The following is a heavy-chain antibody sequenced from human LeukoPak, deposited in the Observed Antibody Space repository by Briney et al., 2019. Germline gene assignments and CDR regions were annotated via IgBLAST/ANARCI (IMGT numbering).Heavy chain of an antibody. J-gene: IGHJ3*02. D-gene: IGHD5-12*01. Sequence: PGGSLRLSCAASGFTFSSYAMSWVRQAPGKGLEWVSAISGSGGSTYYADSVKGRFTISRDNSKNTLYLQMNSLRAEDTAVYYCAKDLRVDIVATIWAGDDAFDIWGQGTMVTVSS. CDR1: GFTFSSYA. CDR2: ISGSGGST. V-gene: IGHV3-23*01. CDR3: AKDLRVDIVATIWAGDDAFDI.